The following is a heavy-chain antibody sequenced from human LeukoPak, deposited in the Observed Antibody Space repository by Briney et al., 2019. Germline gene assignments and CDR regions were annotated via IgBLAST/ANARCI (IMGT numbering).Heavy chain of an antibody. J-gene: IGHJ4*02. CDR1: GFTFSSYA. D-gene: IGHD5-12*01. CDR2: IKQDGSEK. CDR3: ASADYRGYYFDY. Sequence: GGSLRLSCAASGFTFSSYAMSWVRQAPGKGLEWVANIKQDGSEKHYVDSVEGRFTISRDNAENSLYLQMNSLRAENTAVYYCASADYRGYYFDYWGQGTLVTVSS. V-gene: IGHV3-7*03.